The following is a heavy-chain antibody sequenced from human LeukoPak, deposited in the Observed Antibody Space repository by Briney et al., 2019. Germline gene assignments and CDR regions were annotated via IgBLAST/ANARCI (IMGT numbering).Heavy chain of an antibody. J-gene: IGHJ4*02. V-gene: IGHV3-23*01. D-gene: IGHD2-15*01. CDR3: AKDFGPGVVVAATHFDY. CDR2: ISGSGGST. CDR1: GFTFSSYA. Sequence: GGSLRLSCAASGFTFSSYAMSWVRQAPGKGLEWVSAISGSGGSTYYADSVKGRFTISRDNSKNTLYLQMNSLRAEDTAVYYCAKDFGPGVVVAATHFDYWGQGTLVTVSS.